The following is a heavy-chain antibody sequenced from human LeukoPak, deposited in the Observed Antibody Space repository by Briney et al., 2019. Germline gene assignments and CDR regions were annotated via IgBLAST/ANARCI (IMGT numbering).Heavy chain of an antibody. D-gene: IGHD3-9*01. CDR2: ITATSSST. Sequence: GGSLRLSCAASGFTFSSYGMSWVRQAPGKGLEWVSAITATSSSTHDADSVQGRFTISRDNSKNTLYLQMNSLRPEDTAIYYCARVATQDYDILTGYSDYWGQGTLVTVSS. V-gene: IGHV3-23*01. J-gene: IGHJ4*02. CDR1: GFTFSSYG. CDR3: ARVATQDYDILTGYSDY.